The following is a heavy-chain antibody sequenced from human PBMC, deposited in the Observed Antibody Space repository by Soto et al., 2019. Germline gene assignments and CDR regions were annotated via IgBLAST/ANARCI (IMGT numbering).Heavy chain of an antibody. CDR1: GYTFTSYG. CDR2: ISGYNGNT. Sequence: ASVKVSCKASGYTFTSYGIIWVRQAPGQGLEWMGWISGYNGNTNFAQKLQGRVTMTTDTSTSTAYMELRSLRSDDTAVYYCARDAGVRGLISMGVWGQGTTVTVSS. J-gene: IGHJ6*02. V-gene: IGHV1-18*01. D-gene: IGHD3-10*01. CDR3: ARDAGVRGLISMGV.